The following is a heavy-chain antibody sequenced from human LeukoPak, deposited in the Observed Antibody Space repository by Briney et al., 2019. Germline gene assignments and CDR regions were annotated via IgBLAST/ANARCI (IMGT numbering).Heavy chain of an antibody. Sequence: SLRLSCAASGFTFDDYAMHWVRQAPGKGLEWVSGISWNSGSIGYADSVKGRFTISRDNAKNSLYLQMNSLRAEDTALYYCAKSVRWELPIDYWGQGTLVTVSS. D-gene: IGHD1-26*01. CDR3: AKSVRWELPIDY. V-gene: IGHV3-9*01. CDR1: GFTFDDYA. CDR2: ISWNSGSI. J-gene: IGHJ4*02.